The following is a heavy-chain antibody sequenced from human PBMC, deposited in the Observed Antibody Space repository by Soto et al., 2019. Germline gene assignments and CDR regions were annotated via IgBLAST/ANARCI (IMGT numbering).Heavy chain of an antibody. D-gene: IGHD2-2*01. Sequence: PGGSLRLSCAVSAFTFTSNSMSCFHQALGEGLGWVANIRQDGHEKYYVDSVRGRFTLSRDNAQNSLYLQMDSLRAEDTAMYYCARDLPGYCSTTNCYYYFDFWGQGTLVTVSS. V-gene: IGHV3-7*03. CDR2: IRQDGHEK. CDR1: AFTFTSNS. CDR3: ARDLPGYCSTTNCYYYFDF. J-gene: IGHJ4*02.